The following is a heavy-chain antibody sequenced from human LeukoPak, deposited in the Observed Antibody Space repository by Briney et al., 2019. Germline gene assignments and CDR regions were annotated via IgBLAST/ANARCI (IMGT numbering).Heavy chain of an antibody. CDR3: ARRRTDCGDNEEMGV. J-gene: IGHJ4*02. Sequence: GGSLRLSCVVSGLTFSNFPMHWVRQAPGKGLEWVAFISYDGSNKYYADSVKGRFTISRDNSEDTVYLQMNSLRVDDTAVYYCARRRTDCGDNEEMGVWGQGTLVTVSS. V-gene: IGHV3-30*04. CDR2: ISYDGSNK. D-gene: IGHD4-17*01. CDR1: GLTFSNFP.